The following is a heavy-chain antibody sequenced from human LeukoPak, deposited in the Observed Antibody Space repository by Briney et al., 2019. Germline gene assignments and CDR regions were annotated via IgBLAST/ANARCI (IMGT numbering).Heavy chain of an antibody. CDR3: ARTNYGGNSIYYYYMDV. J-gene: IGHJ6*03. V-gene: IGHV4-59*01. Sequence: PSETLSLTCTVSGGSINSYYWSWIRQPPGKGLEWIGYIYYSGTTNYNPSLKSRVTISVDTSKNQFSLKLGSVTAADTAVYYCARTNYGGNSIYYYYMDVWGKGTTVTVSS. CDR2: IYYSGTT. CDR1: GGSINSYY. D-gene: IGHD4-23*01.